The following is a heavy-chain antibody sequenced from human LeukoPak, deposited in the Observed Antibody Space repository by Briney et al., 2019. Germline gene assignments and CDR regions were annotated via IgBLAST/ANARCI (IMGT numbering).Heavy chain of an antibody. CDR3: AKTYDSLWYFDF. V-gene: IGHV3-23*01. Sequence: GGSLRLSCAASGLSAYGMIWVRQAPGKGLEWVSAISGGGDNTYYADSVRGRFTISQDNSKNTLYLQMNSLRAEDTAIYYCAKTYDSLWYFDFWGQGTLVTVSS. CDR1: GLSAYG. CDR2: ISGGGDNT. J-gene: IGHJ4*02. D-gene: IGHD2-21*01.